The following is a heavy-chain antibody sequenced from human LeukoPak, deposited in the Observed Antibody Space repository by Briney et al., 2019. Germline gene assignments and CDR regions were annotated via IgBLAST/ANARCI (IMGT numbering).Heavy chain of an antibody. V-gene: IGHV4-59*11. Sequence: SETLSLTCTVSGGSITSHYWTWIRQSPGKGLEYIAYINYSGDTNYNPYLRSRVTISVDTSKNQFSLKLSSVSAADTAVYYCARLFGDTALRVHYHYMDVWGEGTTVTVSS. CDR3: ARLFGDTALRVHYHYMDV. D-gene: IGHD3-3*01. CDR1: GGSITSHY. J-gene: IGHJ6*03. CDR2: INYSGDT.